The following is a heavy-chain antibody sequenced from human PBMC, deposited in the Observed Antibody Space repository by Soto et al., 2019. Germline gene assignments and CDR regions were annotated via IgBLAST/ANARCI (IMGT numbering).Heavy chain of an antibody. Sequence: GGSLRLSCAASGFTFSSYGMHWVRQAPGKGLEWVAVIWYDGSNKYYADSVKGRFTISRDNSKNTLYLQMNSLRAEDTAVYYCARDGDQGIAARPKYYYYYYMDVWGKGTTVTVSS. J-gene: IGHJ6*03. D-gene: IGHD6-6*01. V-gene: IGHV3-33*01. CDR3: ARDGDQGIAARPKYYYYYYMDV. CDR1: GFTFSSYG. CDR2: IWYDGSNK.